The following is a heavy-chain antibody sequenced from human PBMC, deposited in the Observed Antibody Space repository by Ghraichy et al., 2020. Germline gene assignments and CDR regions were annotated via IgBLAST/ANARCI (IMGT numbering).Heavy chain of an antibody. CDR1: GGSFSGYY. D-gene: IGHD3-22*01. CDR3: ARGTIITMIVLNWFDP. V-gene: IGHV4-34*01. Sequence: SETLSLTCAVYGGSFSGYYWSWIRQPPGKGLEWIGEINHSGSTNYNPSLKSRVTISVDTSKNQFSLKLSSVTAADTAVYYCARGTIITMIVLNWFDPWGQGTLVTVSS. CDR2: INHSGST. J-gene: IGHJ5*02.